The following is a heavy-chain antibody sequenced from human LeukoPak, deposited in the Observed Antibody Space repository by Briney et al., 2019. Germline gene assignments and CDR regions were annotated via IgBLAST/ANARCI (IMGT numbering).Heavy chain of an antibody. CDR3: ARGRYGFGDYHYYMDV. J-gene: IGHJ6*03. Sequence: ASVKVSCKASGYTFTSYDINWVRQATGQGLEWMGWMNPNSGNTGYAQKFQGRVTMTRNTSISTAYMELSSLRSEDTAVYYCARGRYGFGDYHYYMDVWGKGTTVTISS. CDR2: MNPNSGNT. D-gene: IGHD3-10*01. V-gene: IGHV1-8*01. CDR1: GYTFTSYD.